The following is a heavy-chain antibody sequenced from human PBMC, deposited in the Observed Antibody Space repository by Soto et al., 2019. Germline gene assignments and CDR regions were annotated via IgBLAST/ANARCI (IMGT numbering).Heavy chain of an antibody. Sequence: QVQLVESGGGVVQPGGSLRLSCVASGFDFGSYGMQWVRRAPGKGLEWMAVIWYDGSTAYYADSVKGRFTISRDNSKNTLFLHLNSLTAEETAVYFCARAGVRGFVVQVFYGLDVWGNGTTVTVSS. CDR1: GFDFGSYG. D-gene: IGHD3-10*01. CDR3: ARAGVRGFVVQVFYGLDV. V-gene: IGHV3-33*01. CDR2: IWYDGSTA. J-gene: IGHJ6*04.